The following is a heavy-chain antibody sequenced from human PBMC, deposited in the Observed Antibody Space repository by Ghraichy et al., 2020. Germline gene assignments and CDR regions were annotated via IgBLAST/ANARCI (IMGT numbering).Heavy chain of an antibody. J-gene: IGHJ4*02. D-gene: IGHD1-7*01. CDR2: INHSGST. Sequence: GSLRLSCAVYGGSFSGYYWSWIRQPPGKGLEWIEEINHSGSTNYNPSLKSRVTISVDTSKNQFSLKLSSVTAADTAVYYCARGSPWYNWNYRFDYWGQGTLVTVSS. CDR1: GGSFSGYY. V-gene: IGHV4-34*01. CDR3: ARGSPWYNWNYRFDY.